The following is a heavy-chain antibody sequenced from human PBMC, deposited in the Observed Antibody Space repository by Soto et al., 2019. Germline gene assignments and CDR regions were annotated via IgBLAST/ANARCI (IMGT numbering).Heavy chain of an antibody. D-gene: IGHD2-15*01. J-gene: IGHJ4*02. CDR1: GGSISSGGYY. CDR2: IYYSGST. CDR3: VVVAANGGIDY. Sequence: QVQLQESGPGLVKPSQTLSLTCTVSGGSISSGGYYWSWIRQHPGKGLEWIGYIYYSGSTYYKPSLKSRVTISVDTSKNQFSLKLSAVTAADTAVYYCVVVAANGGIDYSGQGTLVTVSS. V-gene: IGHV4-31*03.